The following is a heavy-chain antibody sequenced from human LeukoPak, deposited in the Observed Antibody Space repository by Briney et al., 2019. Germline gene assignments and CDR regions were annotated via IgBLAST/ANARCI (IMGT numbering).Heavy chain of an antibody. V-gene: IGHV5-51*01. CDR1: GYSFSSYW. Sequence: GESLKISCKGSGYSFSSYWIGWVRQMPGKGLEWMGIIYPGDSDTRYSPSLQGQVTISVDTSIGTAYLQWCSLKASDIAIYYCARQNDFRLDYWGQGTLVTVSS. CDR3: ARQNDFRLDY. D-gene: IGHD3-3*01. CDR2: IYPGDSDT. J-gene: IGHJ4*02.